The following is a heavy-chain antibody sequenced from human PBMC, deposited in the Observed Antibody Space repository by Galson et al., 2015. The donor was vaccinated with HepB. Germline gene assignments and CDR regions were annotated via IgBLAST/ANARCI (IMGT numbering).Heavy chain of an antibody. CDR1: GGVPFSKFY. CDR2: IYNSGST. V-gene: IGHV4-59*01. D-gene: IGHD1-26*01. Sequence: TLSLTCTVSGGVPFSKFYWTWIRQPPGKGLEWIGYIYNSGSTNYNPSLKSRVTISVDTSKMQFSLRLKSVTAADTAVYYCAREGHFMVGATLINFFDYWGQGALVTVSS. J-gene: IGHJ4*02. CDR3: AREGHFMVGATLINFFDY.